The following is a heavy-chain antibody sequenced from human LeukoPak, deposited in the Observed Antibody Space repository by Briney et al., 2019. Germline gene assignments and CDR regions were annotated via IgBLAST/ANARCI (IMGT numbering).Heavy chain of an antibody. CDR1: GFTFSSYA. J-gene: IGHJ5*02. D-gene: IGHD2-2*01. CDR2: ISGSGGST. V-gene: IGHV3-23*01. CDR3: AKGGDFYCSSTSCRRWFDP. Sequence: GGSLRLSCAASGFTFSSYAMSWVRQAPGKGLEWVSAISGSGGSTYYADSVKGRFTIPRDNSKNTLYLQMNSLRAEDTAVYYCAKGGDFYCSSTSCRRWFDPWGQGTLVTVSS.